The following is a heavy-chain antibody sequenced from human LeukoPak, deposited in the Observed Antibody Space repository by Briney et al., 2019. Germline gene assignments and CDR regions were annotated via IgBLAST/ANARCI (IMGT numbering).Heavy chain of an antibody. D-gene: IGHD3-10*01. CDR2: IWYDGSNK. V-gene: IGHV3-33*01. CDR3: ARAYYYGSGSYSPFDY. CDR1: GFTFSSYG. J-gene: IGHJ4*02. Sequence: AGGSLRLSCAASGFTFSSYGMHWVRQAPGKGLEWVAVIWYDGSNKYYADSVKGRFTISRDNSKNTLYLQMNSLRAEDTAVYYCARAYYYGSGSYSPFDYWGQGTLVTVSS.